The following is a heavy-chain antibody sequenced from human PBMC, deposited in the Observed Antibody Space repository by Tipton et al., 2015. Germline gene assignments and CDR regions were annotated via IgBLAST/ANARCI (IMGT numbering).Heavy chain of an antibody. CDR3: ARDLEHGMDV. V-gene: IGHV4-59*01. CDR1: GGSITTYY. CDR2: ISYSGTT. Sequence: TLSLTCTVSGGSITTYYWTWIRQPPGKGLEWIGYISYSGTTNYNPSLNNRVTISADTSRNQFSLKMSSVTAADTAVYFCARDLEHGMDVWGQGTTVTVS. J-gene: IGHJ6*02.